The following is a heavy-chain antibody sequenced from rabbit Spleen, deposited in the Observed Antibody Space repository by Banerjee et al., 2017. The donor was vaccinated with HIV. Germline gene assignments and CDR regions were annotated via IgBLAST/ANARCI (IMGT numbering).Heavy chain of an antibody. CDR2: INAVTGKA. D-gene: IGHD4-1*01. CDR3: ARGGSGNFRYFDL. V-gene: IGHV1S47*01. CDR1: GFSFSNKA. J-gene: IGHJ4*01. Sequence: EQLVESGGGLVKPEGSLKLSCTASGFSFSNKAVMCWVRQAPGKGLEWIACINAVTGKAVYASWVNGRFTLSRENNQNTVTLQMTSLTVADTATYFCARGGSGNFRYFDLWGQGTLVTVS.